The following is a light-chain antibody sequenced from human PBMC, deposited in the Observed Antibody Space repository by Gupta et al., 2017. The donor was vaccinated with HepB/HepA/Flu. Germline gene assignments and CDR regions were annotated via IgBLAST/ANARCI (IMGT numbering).Light chain of an antibody. CDR3: MQALQTPL. CDR1: QSLLHSNGYNY. Sequence: DIVMTLSPLSLPVTPGEPASISCRSSQSLLHSNGYNYLDWYLQKPGQSPQLLIYLGSNRASGVPDRFSGSGSGTDFTLKISRVEAEDVGVYYCMQALQTPLFGQGTRLEIK. CDR2: LGS. J-gene: IGKJ5*01. V-gene: IGKV2-28*01.